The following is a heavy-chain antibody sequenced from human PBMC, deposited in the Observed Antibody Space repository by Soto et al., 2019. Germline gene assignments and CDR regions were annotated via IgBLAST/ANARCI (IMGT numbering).Heavy chain of an antibody. V-gene: IGHV4-59*01. CDR1: GGSISSYY. CDR3: ARDLWGYCGTDCYPLDV. D-gene: IGHD2-21*02. Sequence: QVQLQESGPGLVKPSETLSLTCTVSGGSISSYYWSWIRQPPGKGLEWIGYMYNTGSTVYNPSLKNRATISVDTSQNQFSLKLNAVTAADPAVYYCARDLWGYCGTDCYPLDVWGQGTTVTVSS. CDR2: MYNTGST. J-gene: IGHJ6*02.